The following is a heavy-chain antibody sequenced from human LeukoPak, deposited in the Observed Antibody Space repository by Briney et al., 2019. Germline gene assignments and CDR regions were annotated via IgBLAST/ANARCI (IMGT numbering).Heavy chain of an antibody. J-gene: IGHJ4*02. V-gene: IGHV4-59*01. Sequence: SETLSLTCTASGGSISSYYWSWIRQTPGKGLEWIGYIYYSGSTNYNPSLKSRVTISVDTSKNQFSLKLSFVTATDTAVYYCARERSSGREFDYWGQGTLVTVSS. D-gene: IGHD6-19*01. CDR2: IYYSGST. CDR1: GGSISSYY. CDR3: ARERSSGREFDY.